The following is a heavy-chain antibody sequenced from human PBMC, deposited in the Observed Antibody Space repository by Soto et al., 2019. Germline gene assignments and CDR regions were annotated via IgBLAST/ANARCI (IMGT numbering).Heavy chain of an antibody. CDR2: IWYDGSNK. CDR1: GFTFSSYG. V-gene: IGHV3-33*01. D-gene: IGHD2-2*01. Sequence: QVQLVESGGGVVQPGRSLRLSCAASGFTFSSYGMHWVRQAPGKGLEWVAVIWYDGSNKYYADSVKGRFTISRDNSKNTLYLQMNSLRAEDTAVYYCARGGVVVPAAMHPEERGPPYYYYGMDVWGQGTTVTVSS. J-gene: IGHJ6*02. CDR3: ARGGVVVPAAMHPEERGPPYYYYGMDV.